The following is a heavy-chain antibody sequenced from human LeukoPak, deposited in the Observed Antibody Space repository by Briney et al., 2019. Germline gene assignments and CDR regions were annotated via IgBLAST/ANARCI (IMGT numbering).Heavy chain of an antibody. CDR2: IKQDGNEK. D-gene: IGHD4-17*01. Sequence: GGSLRLSCAASGFTFSSYAMHWVRQAPGKGLEWVANIKQDGNEKYYVDSVKGRFTISRDNAKNSLYLQMNSLRAEDTAVYYCARDSTVTPWDYWGQGTLVTVSS. CDR3: ARDSTVTPWDY. V-gene: IGHV3-7*01. J-gene: IGHJ4*02. CDR1: GFTFSSYA.